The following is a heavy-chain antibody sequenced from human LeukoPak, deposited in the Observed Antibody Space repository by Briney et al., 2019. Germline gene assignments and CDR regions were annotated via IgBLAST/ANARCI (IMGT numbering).Heavy chain of an antibody. CDR1: GGSISSGGYY. Sequence: SETLSLTCTVSGGSISSGGYYWSWIRQHPGKGLEWIGYIYYSGSTYYNPSLKSRVTISVDTSKNQFSLKLSSVTAADTAVYYCARGWTAMAPFVYWGQGTLVTVSS. V-gene: IGHV4-31*03. J-gene: IGHJ4*02. CDR3: ARGWTAMAPFVY. CDR2: IYYSGST. D-gene: IGHD5-18*01.